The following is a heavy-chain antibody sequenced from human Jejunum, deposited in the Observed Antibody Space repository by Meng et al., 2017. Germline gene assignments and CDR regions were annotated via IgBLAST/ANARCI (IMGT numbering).Heavy chain of an antibody. V-gene: IGHV4-31*03. D-gene: IGHD5-12*01. CDR1: GGSITTGGYY. CDR2: IYYSGST. CDR3: ARGDTGYSGYVFGY. J-gene: IGHJ4*02. Sequence: QVPPQESGPGLVKPSQTLSLTCSVSGGSITTGGYYWSWIRQHPGKGLEWIGHIYYSGSTHYNPSLKSRVTISIDTSQNQFSLKLSSVTAADTAVYYCARGDTGYSGYVFGYWGQGTLVTVSS.